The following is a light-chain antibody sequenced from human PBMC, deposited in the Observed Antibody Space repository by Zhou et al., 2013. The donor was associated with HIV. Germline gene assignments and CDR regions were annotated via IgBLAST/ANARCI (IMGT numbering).Light chain of an antibody. CDR2: GAS. CDR3: QQYDSYPLT. CDR1: QSISSW. V-gene: IGKV1-5*01. Sequence: DIQMTQSPSTLSASIGERVTITCRASQSISSWLAWYQQKPGKAPKLLIYGASSLQSGVPSRFSGSGLGTEFSLTINNLQADDFATYYCQQYDSYPLTFGGGTKVEIK. J-gene: IGKJ4*01.